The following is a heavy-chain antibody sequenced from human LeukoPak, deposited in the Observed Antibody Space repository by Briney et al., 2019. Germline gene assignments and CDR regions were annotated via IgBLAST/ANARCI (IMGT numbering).Heavy chain of an antibody. D-gene: IGHD2-8*01. CDR2: IRYDGSNK. CDR1: GFTFSNAW. CDR3: AKDNGGPFDY. V-gene: IGHV3-30*02. J-gene: IGHJ4*02. Sequence: GGSLRLSCAVSGFTFSNAWMSWVRQAPGKGLEWVAFIRYDGSNKYYADSVKGRFTISRDNSKNTLYLQMNSLRAEDTAVYYCAKDNGGPFDYWGQGTLVTVSS.